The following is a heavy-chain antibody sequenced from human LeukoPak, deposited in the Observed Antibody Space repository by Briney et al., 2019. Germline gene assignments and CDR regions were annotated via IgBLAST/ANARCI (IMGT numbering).Heavy chain of an antibody. D-gene: IGHD6-19*01. CDR3: ARGPGYSSGWTNFYYYYMDV. Sequence: GASVKVSCKTSGFTFTGYYIHWVRQAPGQGFEWIGWIDPDSGGADYAQKFQGRVTMTRDTSISTAYMELSSLRSEDTAVYYCARGPGYSSGWTNFYYYYMDVWGKGTTVTVSS. J-gene: IGHJ6*03. CDR1: GFTFTGYY. V-gene: IGHV1-2*02. CDR2: IDPDSGGA.